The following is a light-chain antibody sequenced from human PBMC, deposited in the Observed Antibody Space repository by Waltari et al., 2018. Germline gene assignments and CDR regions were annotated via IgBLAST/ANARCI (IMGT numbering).Light chain of an antibody. CDR2: KAS. CDR1: QTITNW. V-gene: IGKV1-5*03. Sequence: DIQMTQSPSTLSASVGDRVTITCRASQTITNWLAWYQQKPGEAPKLLIYKASTLDMGVPSRFSGSGSGTEFTLTISSLQPDDFATYYCQQYDNYPYTFGQGSKLAIK. CDR3: QQYDNYPYT. J-gene: IGKJ2*01.